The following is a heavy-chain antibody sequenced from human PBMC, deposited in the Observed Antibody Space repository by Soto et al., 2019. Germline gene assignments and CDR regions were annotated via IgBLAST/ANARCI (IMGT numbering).Heavy chain of an antibody. V-gene: IGHV3-74*01. Sequence: GGSLRLSCAASGFTFSNHWMHWVRQAPGKGLVWVSHLKSDGSTTIYADSVKGRFNISRDNAKNTLYVQMNSLRPEDTAVYYCAKLEDYIWGSYRYPIDYWGQGTLVTVSS. CDR2: LKSDGSTT. CDR1: GFTFSNHW. D-gene: IGHD3-16*02. CDR3: AKLEDYIWGSYRYPIDY. J-gene: IGHJ4*02.